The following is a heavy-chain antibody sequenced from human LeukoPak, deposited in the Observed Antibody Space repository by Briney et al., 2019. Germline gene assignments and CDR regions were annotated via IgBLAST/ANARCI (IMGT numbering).Heavy chain of an antibody. D-gene: IGHD6-13*01. CDR3: ARDPRIAAAGNWFDP. V-gene: IGHV4-4*07. CDR2: IYTSGST. Sequence: SETLSLTCTVSGGSISSYYWSWIRQPAGKGLEWIGRIYTSGSTNYNPSLKSRVTMSVDTSKNQFSLKLSSVTAAGTAVYYCARDPRIAAAGNWFDPWGQGTLVTVSS. J-gene: IGHJ5*02. CDR1: GGSISSYY.